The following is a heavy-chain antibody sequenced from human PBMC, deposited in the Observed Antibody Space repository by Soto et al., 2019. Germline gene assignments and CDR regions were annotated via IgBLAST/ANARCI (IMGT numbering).Heavy chain of an antibody. CDR2: ISSSSSYT. Sequence: GGSLRLSCAASGFTFSDYYMSWIRQAPGKGLEWVSYISSSSSYTNYADSVKGRFTISRDNAKNSLYLQMNSLRAEDTAVYYCARAPRALLWLGELPEGASAGMDVWGQGTTVTVSS. CDR1: GFTFSDYY. CDR3: ARAPRALLWLGELPEGASAGMDV. V-gene: IGHV3-11*06. D-gene: IGHD3-10*01. J-gene: IGHJ6*02.